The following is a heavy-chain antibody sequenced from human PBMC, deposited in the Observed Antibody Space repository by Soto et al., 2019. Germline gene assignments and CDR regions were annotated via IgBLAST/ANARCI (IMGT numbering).Heavy chain of an antibody. CDR3: SRYFWSGYYHYYYYGMDV. D-gene: IGHD3-3*01. J-gene: IGHJ6*02. Sequence: PSETLSLTCTVSGGSISSSSYYWGWIRQPPGKGLEWIGSIYYSGSTYYNTSLKSRVTISVDTSKNQFSLKLSSVTAADTDVYYCSRYFWSGYYHYYYYGMDVWGQGTTVTVSS. CDR1: GGSISSSSYY. V-gene: IGHV4-39*01. CDR2: IYYSGST.